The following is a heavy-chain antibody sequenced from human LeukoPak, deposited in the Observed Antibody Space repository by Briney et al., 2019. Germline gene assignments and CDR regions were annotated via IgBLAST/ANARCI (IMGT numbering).Heavy chain of an antibody. CDR1: GGSIGTYS. CDR2: IYYSGTT. V-gene: IGHV4-59*01. CDR3: ARGVYIAAAQYAY. J-gene: IGHJ4*02. Sequence: SETLSLTCAVSGGSIGTYSWNWVRQPPGKGLEWIGYIYYSGTTNYNPSLKSRVTVSVDTSKNQSSLKLSSVTAADTAVYYCARGVYIAAAQYAYWGQGTLVTVSS. D-gene: IGHD6-13*01.